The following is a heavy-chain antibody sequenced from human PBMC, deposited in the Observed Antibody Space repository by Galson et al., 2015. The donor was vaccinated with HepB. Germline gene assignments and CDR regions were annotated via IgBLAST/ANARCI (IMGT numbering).Heavy chain of an antibody. V-gene: IGHV1-18*04. CDR2: ISTDNGHT. J-gene: IGHJ4*02. CDR1: GHTFTNYG. Sequence: VKVSCKASGHTFTNYGISWVRQAPGQGLEWMGWISTDNGHTNYKQKLQGRATMTTDTSTSTVYLEVRSLRSDDTAVYYCARFRHPHLLQPISTSLEYWARGTLVTVSS. D-gene: IGHD1-1*01. CDR3: ARFRHPHLLQPISTSLEY.